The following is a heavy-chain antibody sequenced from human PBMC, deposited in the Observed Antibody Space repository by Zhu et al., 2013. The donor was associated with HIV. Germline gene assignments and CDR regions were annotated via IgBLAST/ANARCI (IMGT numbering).Heavy chain of an antibody. CDR3: ATLPRYYDILTGPFDY. CDR2: INPNSGGT. CDR1: GYTFTGYY. J-gene: IGHJ4*02. Sequence: QVQLVQSGAEVKKPGASVKVSCKASGYTFTGYYMHWVRQAPGQGLEWMGWINPNSGGTNYAQKFQGRVTMTRDTSISTAYMELSRLRSDDTAVYYCATLPRYYDILTGPFDYWGQGTLVTVSS. D-gene: IGHD3-9*01. V-gene: IGHV1-2*02.